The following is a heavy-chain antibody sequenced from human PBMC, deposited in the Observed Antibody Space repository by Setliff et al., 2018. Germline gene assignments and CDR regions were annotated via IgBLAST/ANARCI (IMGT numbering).Heavy chain of an antibody. CDR3: ASPFPHGWSGYYGVGWFDP. V-gene: IGHV3-7*01. D-gene: IGHD3-3*01. CDR1: GFTFNSYW. Sequence: GESLKISCAASGFTFNSYWMSWVRQAPGKGLEWVANINVDGSEKYHVDSVKGRFTISRDNAKNSLYLQMNSLRAEDTAVYYCASPFPHGWSGYYGVGWFDPWGQGTLVTVSS. CDR2: INVDGSEK. J-gene: IGHJ5*02.